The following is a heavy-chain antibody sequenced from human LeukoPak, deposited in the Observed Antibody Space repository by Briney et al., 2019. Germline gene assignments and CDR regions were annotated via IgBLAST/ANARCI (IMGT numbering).Heavy chain of an antibody. V-gene: IGHV4-59*12. CDR1: GGSISSYY. Sequence: SETLSLTCTVSGGSISSYYWSWIRQPPGKGLEWIGYIYYSGSTYYNPSLKSRVTISVDTSKNQFSLKLSSVTAADTAVYYCARDLLNEGNHLDYWGQGTLVTVSS. CDR3: ARDLLNEGNHLDY. J-gene: IGHJ4*02. D-gene: IGHD4-23*01. CDR2: IYYSGST.